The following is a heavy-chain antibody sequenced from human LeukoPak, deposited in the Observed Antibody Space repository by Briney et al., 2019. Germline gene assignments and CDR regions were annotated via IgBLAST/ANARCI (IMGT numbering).Heavy chain of an antibody. D-gene: IGHD3-22*01. CDR3: ARDLSTYYYDSSGNFDY. V-gene: IGHV1-2*02. J-gene: IGHJ4*02. CDR1: GYTFTGYY. CDR2: INPNSGGT. Sequence: ASVKVSCKASGYTFTGYYMHWVRQAPGQGLEWMGWINPNSGGTNYAQKFQGRVTMTRDTSISTAYMELSRLRSDDTAVYYCARDLSTYYYDSSGNFDYWGQGTLVTVSS.